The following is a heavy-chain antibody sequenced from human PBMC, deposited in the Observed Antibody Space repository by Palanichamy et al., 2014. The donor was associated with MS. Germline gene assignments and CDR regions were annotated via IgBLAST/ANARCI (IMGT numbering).Heavy chain of an antibody. Sequence: QAQLQQSGPGLVKPSQTLSLTCAISGDSVSSNSVAWHWIRQSPSRGLEWLGRTYYRSMWYTDYAVSVKSRITINSDTSKNQFSLRLNSVTPEDTAVYYCARSASASGSNWFDPWGQGTLVTVSS. CDR1: GDSVSSNSVA. V-gene: IGHV6-1*01. CDR3: ARSASASGSNWFDP. D-gene: IGHD3-10*01. J-gene: IGHJ5*02. CDR2: TYYRSMWYT.